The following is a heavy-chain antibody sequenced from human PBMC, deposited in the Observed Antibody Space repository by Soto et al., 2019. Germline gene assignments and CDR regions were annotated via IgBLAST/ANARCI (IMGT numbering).Heavy chain of an antibody. CDR1: GGSISSGGYS. D-gene: IGHD5-18*01. V-gene: IGHV4-30-2*01. J-gene: IGHJ4*02. CDR2: IYHSGST. Sequence: SETLSLTCAVSGGSISSGGYSWSWIRQPPGKGLEWIGYIYHSGSTYYNPSLKSRVTISVDRSKNQFSQKLSSVTAADTAVYYCASQIRGYSYGFLGYWGQGTLVTVSS. CDR3: ASQIRGYSYGFLGY.